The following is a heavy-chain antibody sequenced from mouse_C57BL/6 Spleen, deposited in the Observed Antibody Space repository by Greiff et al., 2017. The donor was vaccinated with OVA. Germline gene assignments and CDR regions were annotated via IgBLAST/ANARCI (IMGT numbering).Heavy chain of an antibody. J-gene: IGHJ2*01. CDR1: GYTFTDYY. V-gene: IGHV1-26*01. Sequence: VQLQQSGPELVKPGASVKISCKASGYTFTDYYMNWVKQSHGKSLEWIGDINPNNGGTSYNQKFKGKATLTVDKSSSTAYMELRSLTSEDSAVYYCARYRDYVDYWGQGTTLTVSS. CDR3: ARYRDYVDY. CDR2: INPNNGGT.